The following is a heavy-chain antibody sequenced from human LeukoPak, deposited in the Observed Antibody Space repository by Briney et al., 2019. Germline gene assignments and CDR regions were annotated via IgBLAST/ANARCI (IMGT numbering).Heavy chain of an antibody. D-gene: IGHD1-26*01. J-gene: IGHJ6*03. CDR3: ARTPVGATDYYYYMNV. V-gene: IGHV4-59*08. Sequence: SETLSLTCTVSGGSISSYYWSWIRQPPGKGLEWIGYIYYSGSTNYNPSLKSRVTISVDTSKNQFSLKLTSVTAADTAVYYCARTPVGATDYYYYMNVWGKGTTVTVAS. CDR1: GGSISSYY. CDR2: IYYSGST.